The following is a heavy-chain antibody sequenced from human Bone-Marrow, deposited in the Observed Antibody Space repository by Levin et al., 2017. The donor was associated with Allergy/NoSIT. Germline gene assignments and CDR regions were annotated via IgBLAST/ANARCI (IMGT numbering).Heavy chain of an antibody. CDR1: GFTFRDYF. J-gene: IGHJ4*02. CDR3: ARQLAVSGLFDY. Sequence: GGSLRLSCSASGFTFRDYFMSWIRQTPGKGLEWISSISTFGSTTSYADSVKGRLTTYRDNAQNSLFLQMSSLSAEDTAVYYCARQLAVSGLFDYWGQGTLVTVSS. CDR2: ISTFGSTT. V-gene: IGHV3-11*01. D-gene: IGHD6-19*01.